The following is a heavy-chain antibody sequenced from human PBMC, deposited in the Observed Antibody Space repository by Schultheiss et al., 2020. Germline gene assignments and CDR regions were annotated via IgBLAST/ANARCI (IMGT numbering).Heavy chain of an antibody. CDR1: GYRFTSKW. D-gene: IGHD1-26*01. Sequence: GVSLRLSCKASGYRFTSKWIGWVRQMPGKGQEWMGIIYPGDSDARYSPSFQGHVTISADKSISTAYLQWGSLKASDTAMYYCARGLGLEARYWGQGTLVTVSS. CDR3: ARGLGLEARY. V-gene: IGHV5-51*01. CDR2: IYPGDSDA. J-gene: IGHJ4*02.